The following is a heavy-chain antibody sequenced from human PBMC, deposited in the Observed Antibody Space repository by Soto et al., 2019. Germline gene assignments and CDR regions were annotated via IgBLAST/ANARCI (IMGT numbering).Heavy chain of an antibody. CDR1: GGSFSVYY. D-gene: IGHD6-13*01. V-gene: IGHV4-59*01. CDR3: AGGYSSRWYDFDH. CDR2: IYYSGST. Sequence: ASETLSLTFAVYGGSFSVYYWSWVRQPPGKGLEWIGYIYYSGSTTYNPSLKSRVTISVDTSKNQFSLKLSSVTAADTAVYYRAGGYSSRWYDFDHWGKGTRATV. J-gene: IGHJ4*02.